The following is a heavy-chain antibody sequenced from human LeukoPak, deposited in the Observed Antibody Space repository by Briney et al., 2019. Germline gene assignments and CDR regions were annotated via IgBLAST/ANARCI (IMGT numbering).Heavy chain of an antibody. D-gene: IGHD6-13*01. CDR3: ARESIAAAGLSFDY. CDR2: ISYDGSNK. V-gene: IGHV3-30*04. J-gene: IGHJ4*02. Sequence: PGGSLRLSCAASGFTFSSYAMHWVRQAPGKGLEWVAVISYDGSNKYYADSVKGRFTISRDNSKNTLYLQMNSLRAEDTAVYYCARESIAAAGLSFDYWGQGTLVTVSS. CDR1: GFTFSSYA.